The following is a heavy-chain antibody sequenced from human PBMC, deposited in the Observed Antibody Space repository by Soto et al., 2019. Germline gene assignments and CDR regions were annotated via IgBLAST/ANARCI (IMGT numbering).Heavy chain of an antibody. CDR1: GYTFTSYG. CDR3: AGAVNHDYGDYVGLWAFDI. CDR2: ISAYNGNT. Sequence: ASVKVSCKASGYTFTSYGISWVRQAPGQGLEWMGWISAYNGNTNYAQKLQGRVTMTTDTSPSTAYMELRSLRSDDTAVYYCAGAVNHDYGDYVGLWAFDIWGQGTMVTVSS. V-gene: IGHV1-18*01. D-gene: IGHD4-17*01. J-gene: IGHJ3*02.